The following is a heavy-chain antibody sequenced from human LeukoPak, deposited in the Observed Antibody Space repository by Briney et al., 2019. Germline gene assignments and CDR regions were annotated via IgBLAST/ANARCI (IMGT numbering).Heavy chain of an antibody. CDR3: ASTVMGGLENFDY. CDR2: IQYDGSNK. Sequence: GGSLRLSCAASGFTFNSYGMHWVRQTPGKGLEWLTFIQYDGSNKWYADSVKGRFTISRDNSKNTLYLQMNSLRAEDTAVYYCASTVMGGLENFDYWGQGTLVTVSS. V-gene: IGHV3-30*02. D-gene: IGHD3/OR15-3a*01. CDR1: GFTFNSYG. J-gene: IGHJ4*02.